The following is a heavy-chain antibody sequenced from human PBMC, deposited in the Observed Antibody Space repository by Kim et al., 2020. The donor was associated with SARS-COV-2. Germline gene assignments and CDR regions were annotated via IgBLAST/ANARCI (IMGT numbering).Heavy chain of an antibody. CDR1: GFTFSGSA. J-gene: IGHJ4*02. CDR2: IRSKANSYAT. D-gene: IGHD6-19*01. Sequence: GGSLRLSCAASGFTFSGSAMHWVRQASGKGLEWVGRIRSKANSYATAYAASVKGRFTISRDDSKNTAYLQMNSLKTEDTAVYYCTRRAAVAGTDYWGQGTLVTVSS. CDR3: TRRAAVAGTDY. V-gene: IGHV3-73*01.